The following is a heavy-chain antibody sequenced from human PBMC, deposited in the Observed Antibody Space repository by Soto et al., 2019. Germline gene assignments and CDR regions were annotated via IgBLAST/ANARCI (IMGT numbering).Heavy chain of an antibody. Sequence: VKVSCKASGGTFSSYAISWVRQAPGQGLEWMGGIIPIFGTANYAQKFQGRVTITADESTSTAYMELSSLRSEDTAVYYCARDIADSGYLYYYYYGMDVWGQGTTVTVSS. CDR2: IIPIFGTA. J-gene: IGHJ6*02. D-gene: IGHD5-12*01. V-gene: IGHV1-69*01. CDR1: GGTFSSYA. CDR3: ARDIADSGYLYYYYYGMDV.